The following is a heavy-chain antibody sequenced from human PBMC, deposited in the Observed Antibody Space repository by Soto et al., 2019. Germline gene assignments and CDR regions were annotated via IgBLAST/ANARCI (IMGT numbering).Heavy chain of an antibody. CDR1: DGSISGLY. V-gene: IGHV4-59*08. CDR2: IYSSGTT. CDR3: ARLRNHYFMDA. J-gene: IGHJ6*03. Sequence: QVQLQESGPGLVRPSETLSLTCSVSDGSISGLYWTWVRQPPGKGLEWIGWIYSSGTTNYNPSLKSRVTIGVCTSKNQFSRKLSSVTAPYTAIYYGARLRNHYFMDALDKWTTVAVSS. D-gene: IGHD1-1*01.